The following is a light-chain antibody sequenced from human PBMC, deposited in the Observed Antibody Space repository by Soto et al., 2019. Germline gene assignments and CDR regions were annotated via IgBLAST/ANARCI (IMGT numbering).Light chain of an antibody. V-gene: IGKV3-11*01. J-gene: IGKJ4*01. Sequence: EVVSTQSLAALALSPGEKATLSCRASQTIRSLLGWYQQKPGQAPRLVIYDAYYRATGIPTRFSGSGSGTDFTLTISCLEPEDFAVYYCQVRSNWCLPFGGGTKV. CDR1: QTIRSL. CDR3: QVRSNWCLP. CDR2: DAY.